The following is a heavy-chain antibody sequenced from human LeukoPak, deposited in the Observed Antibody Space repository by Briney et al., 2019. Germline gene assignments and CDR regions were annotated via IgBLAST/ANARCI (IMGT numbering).Heavy chain of an antibody. Sequence: ASVTVSFKASGYTFTGYYMHWVRQAPGQGLEWMGWINPNSGGTNYAQKFQGWVTMTRDTSISTAYMELSRLRSDDTAVYYCAILSLGYCSGGSCYEKAFDIWGQGTMVTVSS. CDR2: INPNSGGT. D-gene: IGHD2-15*01. J-gene: IGHJ3*02. CDR3: AILSLGYCSGGSCYEKAFDI. CDR1: GYTFTGYY. V-gene: IGHV1-2*04.